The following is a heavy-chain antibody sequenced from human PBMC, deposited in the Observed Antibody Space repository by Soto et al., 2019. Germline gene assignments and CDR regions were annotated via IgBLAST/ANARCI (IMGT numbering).Heavy chain of an antibody. CDR3: ARDRIVVVPAARGPNYDFWSAYDGMDV. J-gene: IGHJ6*02. V-gene: IGHV3-23*01. CDR1: GFTFSSYA. CDR2: ISGSGGST. Sequence: HPGGSLRLSCAASGFTFSSYAMSWVRQAPGKGLEWVSAISGSGGSTYYADSVKGRFTISRDNSKSTLYLQLNSLRAEDTAVYYCARDRIVVVPAARGPNYDFWSAYDGMDVWGQGTTVTVSS. D-gene: IGHD2-2*01.